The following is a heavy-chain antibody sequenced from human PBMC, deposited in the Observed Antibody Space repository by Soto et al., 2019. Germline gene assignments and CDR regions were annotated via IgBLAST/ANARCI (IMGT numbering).Heavy chain of an antibody. J-gene: IGHJ6*02. V-gene: IGHV1-69*12. CDR3: ASWLKGADIGNYYYGMDV. CDR1: GGAFSDYA. CDR2: IMPIFRAP. Sequence: QVQLVQSGAEVKKPGSSVKVSCKASGGAFSDYAFSWVRQAPGQGLEWLGGIMPIFRAPDYAQKFQGRVTITADESTRTAYMEMGSLRSKDTAVYYCASWLKGADIGNYYYGMDVWGQGTTVTV. D-gene: IGHD2-15*01.